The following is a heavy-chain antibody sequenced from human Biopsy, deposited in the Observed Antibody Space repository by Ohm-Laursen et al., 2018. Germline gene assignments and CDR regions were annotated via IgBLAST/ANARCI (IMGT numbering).Heavy chain of an antibody. CDR2: VYYTGST. V-gene: IGHV4-59*01. Sequence: GTLSLTCTVSGDSISSYYWSWIRQPPGKGLQWIGYVYYTGSTDYNPSLQSRVTISVNTSKNHFSLRLRSVTPADTAIYYCARDRGYYSDRTVPGYFDLWGRGTLVTVSS. D-gene: IGHD3-22*01. CDR1: GDSISSYY. CDR3: ARDRGYYSDRTVPGYFDL. J-gene: IGHJ2*01.